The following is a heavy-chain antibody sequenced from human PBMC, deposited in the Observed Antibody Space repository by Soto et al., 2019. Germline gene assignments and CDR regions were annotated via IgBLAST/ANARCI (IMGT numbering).Heavy chain of an antibody. Sequence: PSETLSLTCTVSGGSISSISYYWGWIRQPPGKGLEWIGSIYYSGSTYYNPSLKSRVTISVDTSKNQFSLKLSSVTAADTAVYYCARVITIFYYYDYYMDVWGKGTTVT. CDR3: ARVITIFYYYDYYMDV. J-gene: IGHJ6*03. V-gene: IGHV4-39*01. CDR1: GGSISSISYY. CDR2: IYYSGST. D-gene: IGHD3-9*01.